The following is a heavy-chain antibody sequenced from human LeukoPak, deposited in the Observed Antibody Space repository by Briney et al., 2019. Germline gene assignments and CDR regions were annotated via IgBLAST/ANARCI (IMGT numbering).Heavy chain of an antibody. J-gene: IGHJ4*02. CDR3: TARESSGTLLIDY. CDR1: ADTFSGSA. Sequence: GGSLKLSCAASADTFSGSAIHWVRQASGRGLEWVGRIRSKANGYETAYAESAKGRFTISRDESGNTAYLQMNSLKIEDTAVYYCTARESSGTLLIDYWGQGTLVSVSS. D-gene: IGHD1-26*01. V-gene: IGHV3-73*01. CDR2: IRSKANGYET.